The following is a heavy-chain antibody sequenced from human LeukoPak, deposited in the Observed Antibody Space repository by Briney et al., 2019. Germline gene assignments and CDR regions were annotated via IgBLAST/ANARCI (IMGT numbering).Heavy chain of an antibody. Sequence: SVKVSCKASGGTFSSYAISWVRQAPGQGLEWMGGIIPIFGTANYAQKFQGRVTITADKSTSTAYMELSSLRSEDTAVYYCARVGEDYGAYYFDYWGQGTLVTVSS. J-gene: IGHJ4*02. CDR1: GGTFSSYA. CDR2: IIPIFGTA. D-gene: IGHD4-17*01. V-gene: IGHV1-69*06. CDR3: ARVGEDYGAYYFDY.